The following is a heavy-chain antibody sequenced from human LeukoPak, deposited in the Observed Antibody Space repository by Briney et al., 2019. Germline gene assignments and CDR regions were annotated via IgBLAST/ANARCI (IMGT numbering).Heavy chain of an antibody. V-gene: IGHV1-18*01. CDR1: GYTFTSYG. D-gene: IGHD1-1*01. J-gene: IGHJ4*02. CDR3: ARRQGTTLSFDY. CDR2: INAYNGNT. Sequence: GASVKVSCKASGYTFTSYGFSWVRQAPGQGLEWMGWINAYNGNTNYAQKLQGRVTMTTDTSTSTAYMELWSLRFDDTAVYYCARRQGTTLSFDYWGQGTLVTVSS.